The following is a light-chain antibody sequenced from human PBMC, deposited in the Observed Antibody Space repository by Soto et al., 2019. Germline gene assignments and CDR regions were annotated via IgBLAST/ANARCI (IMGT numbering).Light chain of an antibody. Sequence: DIQMTQSPSSVSASVGDSLTITCRASQGITSWVAWYQHKPGRAPKLLIYAASRLQSGVPSRFSGSGSGTDFTLTIISLQPEDFGTYDCQQPSSFPLTRGGGTKVEIK. CDR2: AAS. J-gene: IGKJ4*01. CDR3: QQPSSFPLT. V-gene: IGKV1-12*01. CDR1: QGITSW.